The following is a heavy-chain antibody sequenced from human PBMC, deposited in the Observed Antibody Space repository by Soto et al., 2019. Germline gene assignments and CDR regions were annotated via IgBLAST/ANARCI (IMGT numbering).Heavy chain of an antibody. D-gene: IGHD3-3*01. CDR3: AKGSGYDFWSGRASFDY. Sequence: GESLKISCAASGFTFSSYAMSWVRQAPGKGLEWVSAISGSGGSTYYADSVKGRFTISRDNSKNTLYLQMNSLRAEDTAVYYCAKGSGYDFWSGRASFDYWGQGTLVTVSS. J-gene: IGHJ4*02. CDR2: ISGSGGST. CDR1: GFTFSSYA. V-gene: IGHV3-23*01.